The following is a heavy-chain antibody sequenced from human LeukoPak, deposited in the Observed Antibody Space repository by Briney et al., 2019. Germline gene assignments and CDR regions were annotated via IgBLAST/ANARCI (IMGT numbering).Heavy chain of an antibody. CDR1: GFAFSGSA. CDR3: TRPSLANDY. V-gene: IGHV3-73*01. J-gene: IGHJ4*02. CDR2: IRSKANSYAT. Sequence: PGGSLKLSCAASGFAFSGSAMHWVRQASGKGLEWVGRIRSKANSYATAYAASVKGRFTISRDDSKNTAYLQMNSLKTEDTAVYYCTRPSLANDYWGQGTLVTVSS.